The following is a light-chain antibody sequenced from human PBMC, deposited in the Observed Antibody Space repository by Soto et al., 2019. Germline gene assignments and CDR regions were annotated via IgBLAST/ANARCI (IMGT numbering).Light chain of an antibody. Sequence: QSALTQPASVSGSPGQSITISCTGTSSDVGAYKFVSWYQQHPGKAPKLIIYDVSDRPSGVSNRFSGSESGYTASLTIAGLQAEDEADYYCSSYTSISTVLFGGGTQLTVL. CDR3: SSYTSISTVL. CDR2: DVS. CDR1: SSDVGAYKF. J-gene: IGLJ2*01. V-gene: IGLV2-14*03.